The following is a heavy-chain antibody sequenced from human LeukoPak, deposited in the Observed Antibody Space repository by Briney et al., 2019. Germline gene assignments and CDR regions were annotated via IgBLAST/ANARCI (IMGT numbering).Heavy chain of an antibody. CDR3: ARAGIAARHHYFDY. CDR2: INHSGST. Sequence: KASETLSLTCAVYGGSFSGYYWSWIRQPPGKGLEWIGEINHSGSTNYNPSPKSRVTMSVDTSKNQFSLKLSSVTAADTAVYYCARAGIAARHHYFDYWGQGTLVTVSS. J-gene: IGHJ4*02. V-gene: IGHV4-34*01. CDR1: GGSFSGYY. D-gene: IGHD6-6*01.